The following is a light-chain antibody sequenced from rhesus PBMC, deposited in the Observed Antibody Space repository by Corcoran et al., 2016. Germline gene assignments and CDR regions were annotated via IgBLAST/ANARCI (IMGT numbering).Light chain of an antibody. CDR1: ESVSFSGMTL. CDR3: LQSKDSPFT. Sequence: DIVLTQSPASLAVSPGQRATITCRASESVSFSGMTLIHWYQQRPGQPPKLLIYQASNKDNGVPARFNGSGSGTDFTLTINPVEADDAADYYCLQSKDSPFTFGGGTKVELK. J-gene: IGKJ4*01. V-gene: IGKV7-13*01. CDR2: QAS.